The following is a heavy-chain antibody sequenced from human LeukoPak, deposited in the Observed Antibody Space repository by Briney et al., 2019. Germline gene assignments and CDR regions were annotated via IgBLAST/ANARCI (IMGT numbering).Heavy chain of an antibody. Sequence: ASVKVSYKASGYTFTSYGISWVRQAPGQGLEWMGWISTNNGKTNFAQKFRGRFTMTTDTPMTAAYMELTSLRSDDTAIYYCARDEAYTIDNWGQGTLVTVSS. D-gene: IGHD4-11*01. J-gene: IGHJ4*02. CDR1: GYTFTSYG. CDR3: ARDEAYTIDN. V-gene: IGHV1-18*04. CDR2: ISTNNGKT.